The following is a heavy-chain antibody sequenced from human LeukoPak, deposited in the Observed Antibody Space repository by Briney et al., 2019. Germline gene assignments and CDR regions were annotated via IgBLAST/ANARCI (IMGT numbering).Heavy chain of an antibody. V-gene: IGHV3-9*01. CDR2: ISWNSGSI. Sequence: PGRSLRLSCAASGFTFDDYAMHWARQAPGKGLEWVSGISWNSGSIGYADSVKGRFTISRDNAKNSLYLQMNSLRAEDTAVYYCAKSDWFDPWGQGTLVTVSS. CDR3: AKSDWFDP. J-gene: IGHJ5*02. CDR1: GFTFDDYA.